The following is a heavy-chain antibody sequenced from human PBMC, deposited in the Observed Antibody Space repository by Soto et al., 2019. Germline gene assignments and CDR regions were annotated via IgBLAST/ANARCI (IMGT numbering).Heavy chain of an antibody. D-gene: IGHD6-13*01. V-gene: IGHV3-7*01. CDR1: GFTFSSYW. J-gene: IGHJ6*03. CDR2: IKQDGREK. CDR3: ARGGAASLYYMDV. Sequence: EVQLVESGGGLVQPGGSLRLSCAASGFTFSSYWMSWVRQAPGKGLEWVANIKQDGREKYYVDSVKGRFTISRDNAKNSLYLQMNSLRAEDTAVYYCARGGAASLYYMDVWGKGTTVTVSS.